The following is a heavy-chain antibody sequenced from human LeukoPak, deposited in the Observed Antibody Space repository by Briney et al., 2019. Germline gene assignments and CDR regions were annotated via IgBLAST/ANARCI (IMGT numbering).Heavy chain of an antibody. J-gene: IGHJ4*02. CDR2: TYYSGST. CDR3: ARRGYSSSWYWDY. CDR1: GGSISSSSYY. D-gene: IGHD6-13*01. V-gene: IGHV4-39*01. Sequence: PSETLSLTCTVSGGSISSSSYYWGWIRQPPGKGLEWIGSTYYSGSTYYNPSLKSRVTISVDTSKNQFSLKLSSVTAADTAVYYCARRGYSSSWYWDYWGQGTLVTVSS.